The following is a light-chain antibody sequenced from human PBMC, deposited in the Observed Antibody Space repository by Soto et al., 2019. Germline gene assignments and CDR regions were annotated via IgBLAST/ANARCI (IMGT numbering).Light chain of an antibody. V-gene: IGLV1-40*01. J-gene: IGLJ1*01. CDR2: GNS. CDR1: SSNIGAGYD. Sequence: QSVLTQPPSVSGAPGQGVTISCTGSSSNIGAGYDVHWYQQLPGTAPKLLSYGNSNRPSGVPDRFSGSKSGTSASLAITGLQAEDEADYYCQSYDSSLSGYVFGTGTKLTVL. CDR3: QSYDSSLSGYV.